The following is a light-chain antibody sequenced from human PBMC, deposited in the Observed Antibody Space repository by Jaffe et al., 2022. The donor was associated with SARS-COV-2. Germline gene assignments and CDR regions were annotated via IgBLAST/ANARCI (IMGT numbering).Light chain of an antibody. Sequence: QSALTQIPSASGSRGQSVTISCTGTSSDGVSHNYVSWYQQHPGKAPKLIIYEVSKRPSGVPDRFSGSKSGNTASLTVSGLQAEDEADYYCSSYTNRNKLGVFGGGTKLTVL. CDR3: SSYTNRNKLGV. CDR1: SSDGVSHNY. V-gene: IGLV2-8*01. J-gene: IGLJ3*02. CDR2: EVS.